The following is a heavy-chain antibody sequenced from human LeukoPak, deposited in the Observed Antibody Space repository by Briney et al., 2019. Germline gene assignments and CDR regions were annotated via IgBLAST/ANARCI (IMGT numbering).Heavy chain of an antibody. Sequence: SETLSLTCAVSGGSISSSNWWSWVRQPPGKGLEWIGEIYHSGSTNYNPSLKSRVTISVDKSNNQFSLRLSSVTAADTAVYYCATYINTGYYDMDVWGQGTTVTVSS. CDR1: GGSISSSNW. V-gene: IGHV4-4*02. D-gene: IGHD1-1*01. CDR3: ATYINTGYYDMDV. J-gene: IGHJ6*01. CDR2: IYHSGST.